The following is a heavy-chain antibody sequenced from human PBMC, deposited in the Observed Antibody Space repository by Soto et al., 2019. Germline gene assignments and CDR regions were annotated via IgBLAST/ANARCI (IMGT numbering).Heavy chain of an antibody. CDR1: GFTFSTYS. V-gene: IGHV3-21*01. Sequence: GGSLRLSCAASGFTFSTYSMNWVRQAPGKGLEWVSFISSSSSFTYYADSVKGRFTISRVNAKNSLYLQMNSLRAEDTAVYYCARLTSGSAYYFDYWGQGTLVTVSS. J-gene: IGHJ4*02. CDR2: ISSSSSFT. D-gene: IGHD3-22*01. CDR3: ARLTSGSAYYFDY.